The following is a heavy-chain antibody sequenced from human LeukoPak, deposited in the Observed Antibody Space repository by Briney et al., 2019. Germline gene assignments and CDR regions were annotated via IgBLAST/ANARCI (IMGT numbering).Heavy chain of an antibody. J-gene: IGHJ4*02. V-gene: IGHV3-64D*06. D-gene: IGHD5-24*01. CDR2: ISSNGGST. Sequence: GGSLRLSCSASGFTFSSYAMHWVRQAPGKGLEYVSAISSNGGSTYYADSVKGRFTISRDNSKNTLYLQMSSLRAEDTAVYYCVKARNEMAIIFDYWGQGTLVTVSS. CDR1: GFTFSSYA. CDR3: VKARNEMAIIFDY.